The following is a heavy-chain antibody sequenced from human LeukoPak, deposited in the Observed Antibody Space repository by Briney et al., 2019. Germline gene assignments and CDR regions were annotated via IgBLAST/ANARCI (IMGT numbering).Heavy chain of an antibody. CDR2: IYSGGST. CDR3: ARVGGH. J-gene: IGHJ4*02. Sequence: GGSLRLSCAASGLTVSRNYMSWVRQAPGKGLESVSVIYSGGSTYYADSVRGRFTISRDNSKNTLYLQMDSLRVEDTAVYYCARVGGHWGQGTLVTVSS. D-gene: IGHD3-10*01. CDR1: GLTVSRNY. V-gene: IGHV3-53*01.